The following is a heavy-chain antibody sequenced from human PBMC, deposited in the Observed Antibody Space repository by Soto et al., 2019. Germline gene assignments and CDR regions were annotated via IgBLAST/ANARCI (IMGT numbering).Heavy chain of an antibody. CDR3: VRDHDLYVRHFRN. D-gene: IGHD1-1*01. J-gene: IGHJ1*01. Sequence: EVQLVESGGGLVQPGGPLSLSLEASGFIFGTSWMTWVRQAPGKGLEWGPNIKDDGSEIYYVASVRGRFTISRDNARSTLYLQMNNLRAEDTAHYYCVRDHDLYVRHFRNWGQGTLVTVSS. V-gene: IGHV3-7*01. CDR2: IKDDGSEI. CDR1: GFIFGTSW.